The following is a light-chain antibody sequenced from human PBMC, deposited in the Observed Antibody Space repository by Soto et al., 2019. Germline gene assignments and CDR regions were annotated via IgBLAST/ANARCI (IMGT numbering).Light chain of an antibody. CDR3: QQHNNWPPIT. V-gene: IGKV3D-15*01. CDR1: QSVTSD. CDR2: GAS. J-gene: IGKJ5*01. Sequence: EIVLTQSPDILSLSPGARATLSCRASQSVTSDFLVWYQQKPGQAPRLLIYGASSRATGIPDRFSGSGSGTEFTLTISSLQSEDFAVYYCQQHNNWPPITFGQGTRLEIK.